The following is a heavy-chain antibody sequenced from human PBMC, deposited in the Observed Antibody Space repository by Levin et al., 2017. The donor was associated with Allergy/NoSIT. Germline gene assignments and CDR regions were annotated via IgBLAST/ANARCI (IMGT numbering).Heavy chain of an antibody. Sequence: SETLSLTCTVSGGSISSYYWSWIRQPPGKGLEWIGYIYYSGSTNYNPSLKSRVTISVDTSKNQFSLKLSSVTAADTAVYYCASYSSGPLYGMDVWGQGTTVTVSS. V-gene: IGHV4-59*01. J-gene: IGHJ6*02. CDR2: IYYSGST. CDR1: GGSISSYY. D-gene: IGHD6-19*01. CDR3: ASYSSGPLYGMDV.